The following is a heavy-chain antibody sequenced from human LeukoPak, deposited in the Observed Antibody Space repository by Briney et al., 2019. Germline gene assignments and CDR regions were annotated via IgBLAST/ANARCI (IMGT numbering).Heavy chain of an antibody. V-gene: IGHV1-2*06. CDR3: ARDSDVLRYFDWSRHFDY. Sequence: ASVKVSCKASGYTLTGSYMHWVRQAPGQRLEWMGRINPNSGGTNYAQKFQGRVTMTRDTSISTAYMELSRLRSDDTAVYYCARDSDVLRYFDWSRHFDYWGQGTLVTVSS. CDR1: GYTLTGSY. D-gene: IGHD3-9*01. CDR2: INPNSGGT. J-gene: IGHJ4*02.